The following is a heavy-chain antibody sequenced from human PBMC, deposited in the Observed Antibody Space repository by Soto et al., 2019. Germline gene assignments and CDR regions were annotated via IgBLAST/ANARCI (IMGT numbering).Heavy chain of an antibody. CDR1: GYTFTVYY. CDR3: ARDLAKGGGSAGFDY. CDR2: INPKSGGT. V-gene: IGHV1-2*02. J-gene: IGHJ4*02. Sequence: ASVKVSCKASGYTFTVYYMHWVRQAPGQGLEWMGWINPKSGGTMYPQKFQGRVTMTWDTSISTAYMALTKLRSDDTAVYYCARDLAKGGGSAGFDYWGQGTLVTVSS. D-gene: IGHD1-26*01.